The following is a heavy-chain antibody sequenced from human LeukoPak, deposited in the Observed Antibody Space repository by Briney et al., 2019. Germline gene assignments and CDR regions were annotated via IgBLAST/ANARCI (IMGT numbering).Heavy chain of an antibody. V-gene: IGHV4-34*01. CDR1: GGSFSGYY. J-gene: IGHJ4*02. Sequence: SETLSLTCAVYGGSFSGYYWSWIRQPPGKGLEWIGEINHSGSTNYNPSLKSRVTISVDTSKNQFSLKLSSVTAADTAVFYCARHAIGVVGTGFDYWGQGTLVTVSS. CDR3: ARHAIGVVGTGFDY. CDR2: INHSGST. D-gene: IGHD6-19*01.